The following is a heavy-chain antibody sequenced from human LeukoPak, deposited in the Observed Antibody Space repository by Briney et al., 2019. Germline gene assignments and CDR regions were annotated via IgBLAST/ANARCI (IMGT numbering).Heavy chain of an antibody. CDR2: IKQDGSEK. J-gene: IGHJ3*02. D-gene: IGHD3-10*01. V-gene: IGHV3-7*01. CDR3: ARGALWFGELVAFDI. CDR1: GFTFSSYW. Sequence: GGSLRLSCAASGFTFSSYWMSWVRQAPGKGREWVANIKQDGSEKYYVDSVKGRFTISRDNAKNSLYLQMNSLRAEDTAVYYCARGALWFGELVAFDIWGQGTMVTVSS.